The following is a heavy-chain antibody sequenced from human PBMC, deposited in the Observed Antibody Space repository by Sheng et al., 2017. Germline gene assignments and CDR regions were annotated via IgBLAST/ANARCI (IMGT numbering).Heavy chain of an antibody. V-gene: IGHV3-53*01. D-gene: IGHD2-21*02. J-gene: IGHJ4*02. CDR3: ARRDYGGNSGGPTFDS. CDR2: IYSGGST. Sequence: EVQLVESGGGLIQPGGSLRLSCAASGFTVSSNYMSWVRQAPGKGLEWVSLIYSGGSTYNADSVKGRFTISRDNSKNTLYLQMNSLRAEDTAVYYCARRDYGGNSGGPTFDSWGQGTLVT. CDR1: GFTVSSNY.